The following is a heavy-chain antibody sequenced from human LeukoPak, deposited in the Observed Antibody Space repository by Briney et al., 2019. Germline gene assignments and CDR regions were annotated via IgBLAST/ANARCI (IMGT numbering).Heavy chain of an antibody. CDR3: ATDYGANSGGFDY. CDR2: ISGSGSTI. J-gene: IGHJ4*02. Sequence: GGSLRLSCAASGFTFSNHWMHWVRQAPGKGLEWVSYISGSGSTIHYADSVKGRFTISRDNAKNSLYLQMNSLRAEDTAVYYCATDYGANSGGFDYWGQGTLVTVSS. CDR1: GFTFSNHW. D-gene: IGHD4-23*01. V-gene: IGHV3-48*04.